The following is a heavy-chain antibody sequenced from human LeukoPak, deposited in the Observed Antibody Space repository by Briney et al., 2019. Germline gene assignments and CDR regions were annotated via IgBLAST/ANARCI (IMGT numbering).Heavy chain of an antibody. J-gene: IGHJ4*02. V-gene: IGHV4-38-2*02. CDR3: AREGGYCSSTSCPPSYSA. CDR2: IYHSGST. Sequence: PSETLSLTCAVSGYSISSGYYWGGIRRPPGKELEGFGSIYHSGSTYYNPSLKTRVTISVDTSKNQFSLKLSSVTAADTAVYYCAREGGYCSSTSCPPSYSAWGQGTLVTVSS. D-gene: IGHD2-2*01. CDR1: GYSISSGYY.